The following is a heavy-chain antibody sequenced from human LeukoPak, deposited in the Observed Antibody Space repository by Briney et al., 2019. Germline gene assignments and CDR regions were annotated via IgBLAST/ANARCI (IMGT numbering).Heavy chain of an antibody. D-gene: IGHD1-26*01. V-gene: IGHV1-2*06. CDR1: GYTLTGYY. J-gene: IGHJ4*02. CDR2: INPNTGGT. Sequence: ASVKVSCKASGYTLTGYYMHWVRQAPGQGLEWMGRINPNTGGTNYAQKFQGRVTMTRDMSISTAYLDLSSLRSDDTAVYYCARDSVLGAKWGQGTLVTVSS. CDR3: ARDSVLGAK.